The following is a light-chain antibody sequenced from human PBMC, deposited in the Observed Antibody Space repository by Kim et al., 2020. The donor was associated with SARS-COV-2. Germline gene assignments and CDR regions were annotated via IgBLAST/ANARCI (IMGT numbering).Light chain of an antibody. CDR1: SSDVWNYSL. CDR2: EVT. CDR3: CSYAGSRNV. Sequence: PVQSITISCTGTSSDVWNYSLVSWYQQHPCKAPTLMIYEVTKRPSGVSNRVSGSKSGNTASLTISGLQAEDEADYYCCSYAGSRNVFGGGTQLTVL. J-gene: IGLJ7*01. V-gene: IGLV2-23*02.